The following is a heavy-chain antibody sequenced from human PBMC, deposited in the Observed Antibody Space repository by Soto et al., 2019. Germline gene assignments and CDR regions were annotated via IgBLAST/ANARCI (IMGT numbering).Heavy chain of an antibody. Sequence: GGSLRLSCAASGFTFSSYSMNWVRQAPGKGLEWVSSISSSSSYIYYADSVKGRFTISRDNAKNSLYLQMNSLRAEDTAVYYCARSGANYNRLDYWGQGPPVDVS. CDR1: GFTFSSYS. CDR2: ISSSSSYI. J-gene: IGHJ4*02. D-gene: IGHD1-7*01. CDR3: ARSGANYNRLDY. V-gene: IGHV3-21*01.